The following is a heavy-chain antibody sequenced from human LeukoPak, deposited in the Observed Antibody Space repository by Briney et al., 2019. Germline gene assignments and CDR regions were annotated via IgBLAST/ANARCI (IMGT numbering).Heavy chain of an antibody. D-gene: IGHD3-3*02. Sequence: GGSLRLSCAASGFTVSTNYMNWVRQAPGKGLEWVSILYSGSSTYYADSVEGRFIVSRDSSKNTLSLQMNDLRAEDTAVYYRARVGDHFHWYLDLSGRGTLVTVSS. J-gene: IGHJ2*01. CDR2: LYSGSST. CDR3: ARVGDHFHWYLDL. V-gene: IGHV3-53*01. CDR1: GFTVSTNY.